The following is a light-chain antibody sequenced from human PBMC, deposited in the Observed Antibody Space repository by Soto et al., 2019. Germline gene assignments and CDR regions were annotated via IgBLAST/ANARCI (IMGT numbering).Light chain of an antibody. CDR3: SSYTTSNTRQIV. CDR1: SSDVGGYNY. V-gene: IGLV2-14*01. CDR2: DVS. Sequence: QSALTQPASVSVSPGQSITISCTGTSSDVGGYNYVSWYQQHPGKAPKFMIYDVSNRPSGVSNRFSGSKSGNTASLTISGLQAEDEADYYCSSYTTSNTRQIVFGTGTKVPGL. J-gene: IGLJ1*01.